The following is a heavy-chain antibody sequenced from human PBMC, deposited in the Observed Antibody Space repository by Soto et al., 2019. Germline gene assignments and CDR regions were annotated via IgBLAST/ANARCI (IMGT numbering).Heavy chain of an antibody. Sequence: QVQLVQSGAEVKKPGSSVKVSCKASGGTFSSYAISWVRQAPGQGLEWMGGIIPIFGTANYAQKFQGRVTITADKSTSTAYMELSSLRSEDTAVYDCARRGYCSSTSCYRAYYYGMDVWGQGTTVTVSS. CDR3: ARRGYCSSTSCYRAYYYGMDV. J-gene: IGHJ6*02. D-gene: IGHD2-2*02. CDR2: IIPIFGTA. CDR1: GGTFSSYA. V-gene: IGHV1-69*06.